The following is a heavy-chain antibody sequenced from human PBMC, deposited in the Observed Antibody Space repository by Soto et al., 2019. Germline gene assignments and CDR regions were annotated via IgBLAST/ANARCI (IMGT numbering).Heavy chain of an antibody. V-gene: IGHV3-21*06. CDR1: GFSFDVHS. Sequence: PVGSLRLSCEASGFSFDVHSMNWVRQVPGRGLEWVASITSHSVYIWYADSVKGRFTVSRDNAKNSLFLQMNSLRVEDTGVYYCARTGDGHHDFLDYWGQGALVTVSS. J-gene: IGHJ4*02. CDR2: ITSHSVYI. CDR3: ARTGDGHHDFLDY. D-gene: IGHD1-1*01.